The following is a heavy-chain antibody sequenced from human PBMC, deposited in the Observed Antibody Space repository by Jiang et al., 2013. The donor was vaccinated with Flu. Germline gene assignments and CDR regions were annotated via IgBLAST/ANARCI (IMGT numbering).Heavy chain of an antibody. CDR3: ARLVLNVTDVTPPDGVDV. J-gene: IGHJ6*02. Sequence: LLESGGGLVQPGGSLRLSCAASGFTFSSYAMSWVRQAPGKGLEWIGYMYFSPKRFDIPSFGSRITLSVDTSKNLFSLSLKPVTAADTAIYYCARLVLNVTDVTPPDGVDVWGQGTAVTVSS. CDR2: MYFSPKRF. D-gene: IGHD3-9*01. V-gene: IGHV3-23*05. CDR1: GFTFSSYA.